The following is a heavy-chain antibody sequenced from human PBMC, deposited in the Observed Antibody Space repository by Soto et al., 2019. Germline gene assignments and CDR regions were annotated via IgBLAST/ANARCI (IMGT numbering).Heavy chain of an antibody. J-gene: IGHJ6*02. V-gene: IGHV4-30-2*01. CDR1: GGSISSGGYS. CDR2: IYHSGST. CDR3: ARVAAPESGYYYYGMDV. D-gene: IGHD6-6*01. Sequence: SETLSLTCAVSGGSISSGGYSWSWIRQPPGKGLEWIGYIYHSGSTYYNPSLKSRVTISVDRSKNQFSLKLSSVTAADTAVYYCARVAAPESGYYYYGMDVWGQGTTVTVS.